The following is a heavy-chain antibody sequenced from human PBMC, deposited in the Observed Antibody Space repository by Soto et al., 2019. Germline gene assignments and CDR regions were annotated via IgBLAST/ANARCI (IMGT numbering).Heavy chain of an antibody. J-gene: IGHJ6*03. CDR2: IWYDGSNK. CDR1: EFTLSRYA. CDR3: ARDSTVTTYYYYYTDV. D-gene: IGHD4-17*01. Sequence: GSLRLSCPASEFTLSRYAMHSFRQAPGKGLEWVAVIWYDGSNKYYADSVKGRFTISRDNSKNTLYLQMNSLRAEDTAVYYCARDSTVTTYYYYYTDVWGKGT. V-gene: IGHV3-33*01.